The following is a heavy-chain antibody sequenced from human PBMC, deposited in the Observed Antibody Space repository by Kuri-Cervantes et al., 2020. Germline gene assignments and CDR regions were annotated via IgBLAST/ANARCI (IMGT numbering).Heavy chain of an antibody. Sequence: GGSLRLSCAASGFTFSDYYMSWIRQAPGKGLEWVSYISSSGSTIYYADSVKGRFTISRDNAKNSLYLQMNSLRAEDTAAYYCARDCSGGSCYSPWFDPWGQGTPVTVSS. CDR2: ISSSGSTI. D-gene: IGHD2-15*01. J-gene: IGHJ5*02. V-gene: IGHV3-11*01. CDR1: GFTFSDYY. CDR3: ARDCSGGSCYSPWFDP.